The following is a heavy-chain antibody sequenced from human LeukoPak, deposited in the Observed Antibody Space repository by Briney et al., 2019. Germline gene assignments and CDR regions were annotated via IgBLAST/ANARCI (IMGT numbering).Heavy chain of an antibody. V-gene: IGHV3-7*01. CDR1: GLTFNSYW. D-gene: IGHD3-10*01. CDR3: ARDNTDYYGSGSYDY. CDR2: IKQDGSEK. Sequence: GGSLRLSCVASGLTFNSYWMSWVREAPGKGLEWVANIKQDGSEKYYVDSVKGRFTISRDNAKNSVYLQMNSLRAEDTAVYYCARDNTDYYGSGSYDYWGQGTLVTVSS. J-gene: IGHJ4*02.